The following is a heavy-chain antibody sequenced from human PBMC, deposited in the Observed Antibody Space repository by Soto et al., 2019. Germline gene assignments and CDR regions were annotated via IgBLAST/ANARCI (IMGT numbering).Heavy chain of an antibody. CDR1: GFTVSSYA. Sequence: PGGSLRLSCAASGFTVSSYAMNWVRQAPGKGLEWVSYISSNSDTRYYADSVKGRFTISRDNAKDSLYLQMDSLRAEDTAVYYCAGAFEFWGQGTLVTVSS. CDR2: ISSNSDTR. J-gene: IGHJ3*01. CDR3: AGAFEF. V-gene: IGHV3-48*01.